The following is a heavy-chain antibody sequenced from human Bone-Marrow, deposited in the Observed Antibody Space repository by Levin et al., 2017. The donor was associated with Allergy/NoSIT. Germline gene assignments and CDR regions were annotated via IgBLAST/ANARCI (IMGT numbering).Heavy chain of an antibody. CDR2: INTNSGNP. CDR1: GYTFTSFV. Sequence: GESLKISCKASGYTFTSFVMNWVRQAPGQRPEWMGRINTNSGNPTYAQGFTGRFVFSLDTSVNTAYLQISSLKAEDTAVYYCARGNHFGDYIVYWGRGTLVTVSS. D-gene: IGHD4-17*01. CDR3: ARGNHFGDYIVY. V-gene: IGHV7-4-1*02. J-gene: IGHJ4*02.